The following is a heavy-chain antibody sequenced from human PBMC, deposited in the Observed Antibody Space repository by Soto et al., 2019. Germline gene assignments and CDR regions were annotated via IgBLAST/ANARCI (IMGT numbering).Heavy chain of an antibody. D-gene: IGHD3-9*01. J-gene: IGHJ4*02. CDR3: EKEMRAWGYDTFGVDISFDH. CDR1: GFTFENYA. Sequence: PGWSLRLSCEVSGFTFENYAMNWVRRAPGKGLEWVSSISNIGGQTYYADSVKGRFTISRDMSKKTVHLRMNNLRADDTGVYFCEKEMRAWGYDTFGVDISFDHWGQRTPVTVSS. V-gene: IGHV3-23*01. CDR2: ISNIGGQT.